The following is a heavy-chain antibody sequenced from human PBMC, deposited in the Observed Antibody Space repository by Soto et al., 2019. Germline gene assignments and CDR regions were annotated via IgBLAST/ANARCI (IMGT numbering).Heavy chain of an antibody. CDR1: GYTFTSYY. D-gene: IGHD3-3*01. J-gene: IGHJ6*02. CDR2: INPSGGST. CDR3: ARDYNYDFWSGYSQGIYYYYGMDV. V-gene: IGHV1-46*01. Sequence: ASVKVSCKASGYTFTSYYMHWVRQAPGQGLEWMGIINPSGGSTSYAQKFQGRVTMTRDTSTSTVYMELSSLRSEDTAVYYCARDYNYDFWSGYSQGIYYYYGMDVWGQGTTVTVSS.